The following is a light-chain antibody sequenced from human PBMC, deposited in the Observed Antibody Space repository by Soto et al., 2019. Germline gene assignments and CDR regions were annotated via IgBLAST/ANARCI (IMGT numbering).Light chain of an antibody. Sequence: MVLTQSPGTLSLSPGERATLSCRASQSVSNSYLAWYQQKPGRAPRLLIYGASSRATDIPDRFSGSGSGTDFTLTISRLEPVDSAVYYCQQYGSSPTTFGQGTKVEIK. CDR1: QSVSNSY. V-gene: IGKV3-20*01. CDR2: GAS. CDR3: QQYGSSPTT. J-gene: IGKJ1*01.